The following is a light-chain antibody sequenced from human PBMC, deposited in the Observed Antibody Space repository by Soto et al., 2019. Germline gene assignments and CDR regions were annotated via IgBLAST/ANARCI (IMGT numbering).Light chain of an antibody. Sequence: DIRMTQSPSSLSASVGDRVTITCRASQSISSWLAWYQQKPGKAPKLLIYDASSLESGVPSRFSGSGSGTEFTLTISSLQPEDFADYYCQQLKSYPITFGQGTRLEIK. CDR2: DAS. CDR3: QQLKSYPIT. J-gene: IGKJ5*01. CDR1: QSISSW. V-gene: IGKV1-5*01.